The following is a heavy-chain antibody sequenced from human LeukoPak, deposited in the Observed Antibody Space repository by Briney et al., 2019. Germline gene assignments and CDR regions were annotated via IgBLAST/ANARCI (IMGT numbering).Heavy chain of an antibody. Sequence: SQTLSLTCTVSGGSISSSSYSWSWIRQPAGQGLEWIGRIYTSGSTNYNPSLKSRVTISVDTSKNQFSLKLSSVTAADTAVYYCAREKIGYYDGSGRGWFDPWGQGTLVTVSS. CDR3: AREKIGYYDGSGRGWFDP. D-gene: IGHD3-22*01. J-gene: IGHJ5*02. CDR1: GGSISSSSYS. V-gene: IGHV4-61*02. CDR2: IYTSGST.